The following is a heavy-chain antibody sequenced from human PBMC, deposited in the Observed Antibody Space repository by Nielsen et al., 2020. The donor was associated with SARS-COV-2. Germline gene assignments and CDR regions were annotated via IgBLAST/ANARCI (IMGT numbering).Heavy chain of an antibody. V-gene: IGHV1-69*13. CDR3: VMRDAYPY. J-gene: IGHJ4*02. Sequence: SVKVSCKASGGRFSSSYVSWVRQAPGQGLKWMGRIIPIFGTVEYAQDFQDRVTITADESTNTAYVELSSLTSEDTAMYYCVMRDAYPYWGQRTLVTVSS. CDR1: GGRFSSSY. D-gene: IGHD5-24*01. CDR2: IIPIFGTV.